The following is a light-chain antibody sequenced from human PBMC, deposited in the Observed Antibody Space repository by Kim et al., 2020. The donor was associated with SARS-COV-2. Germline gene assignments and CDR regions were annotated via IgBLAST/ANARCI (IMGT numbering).Light chain of an antibody. J-gene: IGKJ1*01. Sequence: GDRVTITCRASQSISSWLAWYQQKPGKAPKLLIYDASSLESWVPSRFSGSGHGTEFTLTISSLQPDDFATYYCQQYNAYSWTFGRGTKVDIK. CDR1: QSISSW. CDR2: DAS. CDR3: QQYNAYSWT. V-gene: IGKV1-5*01.